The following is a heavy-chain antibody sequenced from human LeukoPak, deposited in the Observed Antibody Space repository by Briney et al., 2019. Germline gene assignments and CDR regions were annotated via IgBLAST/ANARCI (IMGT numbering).Heavy chain of an antibody. CDR1: GGSISSGGYY. CDR2: IYYSGST. J-gene: IGHJ6*03. CDR3: AMLEPDDSNHYYYYYMDV. Sequence: PSQTLSLTCTVSGGSISSGGYYWSWIRQHPGKGLEWIGYIYYSGSTYYNPSLKSRVTISVDTSNNQFSLKLRSVTAADTAVYYCAMLEPDDSNHYYYYYMDVWGKGATVTVSS. D-gene: IGHD4-11*01. V-gene: IGHV4-31*03.